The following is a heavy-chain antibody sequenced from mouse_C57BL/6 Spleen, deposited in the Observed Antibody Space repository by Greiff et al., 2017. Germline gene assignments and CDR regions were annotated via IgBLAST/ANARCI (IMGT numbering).Heavy chain of an antibody. CDR2: IDPETGGT. J-gene: IGHJ2*01. CDR3: TRLGQRY. Sequence: QVHVKQSGAELVRPGASVTLSCKASGYTFTDYEMHWVKQTPVHGLEWIGAIDPETGGTAYNQKFKGKAILTADKSSSTAYMELRSLTSEDSAVYYCTRLGQRYWGQGTTLTVSS. V-gene: IGHV1-15*01. D-gene: IGHD4-1*01. CDR1: GYTFTDYE.